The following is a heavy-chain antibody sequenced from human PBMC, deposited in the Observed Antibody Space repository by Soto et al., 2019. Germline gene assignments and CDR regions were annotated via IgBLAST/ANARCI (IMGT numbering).Heavy chain of an antibody. D-gene: IGHD3-22*01. CDR1: GYSFAGYW. Sequence: PGESLKISCKGSGYSFAGYWITWVPQKPGKGLEWMGRIDPSDSQTYYSPSFRGHVTISVTKSITTVFLQWSSLRASDTAMYYCARQIYDSDTGPNFQYYFDSWGQGTPVTVS. V-gene: IGHV5-10-1*01. CDR2: IDPSDSQT. J-gene: IGHJ4*02. CDR3: ARQIYDSDTGPNFQYYFDS.